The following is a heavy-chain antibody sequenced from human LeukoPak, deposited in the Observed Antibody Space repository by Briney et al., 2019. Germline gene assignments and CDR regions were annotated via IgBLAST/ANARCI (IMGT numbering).Heavy chain of an antibody. D-gene: IGHD3-22*01. CDR1: GFTFSSYS. CDR2: ISSSSSTI. V-gene: IGHV3-48*01. Sequence: GGSLRLSCAASGFTFSSYSMNWVRQAPGKGLEWVSYISSSSSTIYYADSVKGRFTISRDNAKNSLYLQMNSLRAEDTAVYYCAKCCYDSSGYYFGAFDIWGQGTMVTVSS. J-gene: IGHJ3*02. CDR3: AKCCYDSSGYYFGAFDI.